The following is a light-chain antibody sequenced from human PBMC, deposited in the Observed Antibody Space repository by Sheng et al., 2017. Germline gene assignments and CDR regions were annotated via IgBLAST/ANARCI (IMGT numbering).Light chain of an antibody. V-gene: IGKV1-33*01. CDR2: DAS. Sequence: DIQMTQSPSSLSASVGDRVTITCQASQDISNYLNWYQQKPGKAPKLLIYDASNLETGVPSRFSGSGSGTDFTLTISCLQSEDFATYYCQQYYSYPPITFGGGTKVEIK. CDR1: QDISNY. J-gene: IGKJ4*01. CDR3: QQYYSYPPIT.